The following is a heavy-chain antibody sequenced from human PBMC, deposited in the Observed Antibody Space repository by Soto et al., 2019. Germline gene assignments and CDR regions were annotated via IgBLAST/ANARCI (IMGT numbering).Heavy chain of an antibody. CDR2: ITANNDHT. V-gene: IGHV1-18*01. CDR3: ARGTYFDY. CDR1: GYTLNTYG. J-gene: IGHJ4*02. Sequence: QVQLVQSGAEVKKPGAPVKVSCKASGYTLNTYGITWVRQAPGQGLEWMGWITANNDHTNYPQKLPGRVTMTTDTSTSTAYMELRSLTSDDTAVYYCARGTYFDYWGQGTLVTVSS.